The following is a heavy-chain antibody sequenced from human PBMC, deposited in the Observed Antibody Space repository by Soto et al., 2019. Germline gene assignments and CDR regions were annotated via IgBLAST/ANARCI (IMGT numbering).Heavy chain of an antibody. D-gene: IGHD5-12*01. CDR1: GGTFSTYA. J-gene: IGHJ4*02. CDR3: ARPVEMATISRSYLFY. Sequence: QVQLVQSGAEVKKPGSSVKVSCKASGGTFSTYAINWLRQAPGQGLEWMGGIIPIFGTANYAQKFQGRVTITADESTSTAYLDLSRLRSEDTAVYYCARPVEMATISRSYLFYWGQGTLVTVSS. CDR2: IIPIFGTA. V-gene: IGHV1-69*01.